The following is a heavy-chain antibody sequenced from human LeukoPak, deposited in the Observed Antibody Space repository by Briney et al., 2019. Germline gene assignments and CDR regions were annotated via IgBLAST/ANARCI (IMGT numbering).Heavy chain of an antibody. Sequence: GGSLRLSCTASRFSFSNYWMHWVRQAPGKGLVWVSRVKSDGSNPSYADSVKGRFTISRDNAENMLYLQMNTLGAKDTAVYYCARDIVSGSGSLDYWAREPWSPSPQ. CDR3: ARDIVSGSGSLDY. V-gene: IGHV3-74*01. CDR2: VKSDGSNP. J-gene: IGHJ4*02. D-gene: IGHD3-10*01. CDR1: RFSFSNYW.